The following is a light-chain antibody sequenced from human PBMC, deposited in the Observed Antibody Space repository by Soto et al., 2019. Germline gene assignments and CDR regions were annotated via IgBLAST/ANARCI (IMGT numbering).Light chain of an antibody. Sequence: DIQMTQSPSTLSASVGDRVTITCRASQSINNWLAWYQQKPGKAPSLLIYKTSNLQTGVPSRFSGSGSGTEFTLTISSLQPDDSATYYCQQYNHYSSYSFGRGTKVEIK. CDR3: QQYNHYSSYS. V-gene: IGKV1-5*03. CDR1: QSINNW. J-gene: IGKJ2*03. CDR2: KTS.